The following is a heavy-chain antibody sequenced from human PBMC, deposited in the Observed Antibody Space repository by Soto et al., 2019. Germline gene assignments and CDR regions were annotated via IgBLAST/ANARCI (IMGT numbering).Heavy chain of an antibody. CDR2: IYYPGLT. V-gene: IGHV4-30-2*06. Sequence: QLQLRESGSGLLKPSQTLSLNCSVSGDSISSGGLSWNWLRQSPGRGLEWIGYIYYPGLTYYNPSLKSRVSMSLDTSENQVSLSLSSVTAADSAVYYCARGKRSKTASAGTGWFDPWGPGTLVTVSS. J-gene: IGHJ5*02. D-gene: IGHD6-13*01. CDR3: ARGKRSKTASAGTGWFDP. CDR1: GDSISSGGLS.